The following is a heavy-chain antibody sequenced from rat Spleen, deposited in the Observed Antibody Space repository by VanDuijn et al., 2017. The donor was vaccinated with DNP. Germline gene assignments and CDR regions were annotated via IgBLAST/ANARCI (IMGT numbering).Heavy chain of an antibody. J-gene: IGHJ4*01. CDR2: MWSDGDT. V-gene: IGHV2-32*01. D-gene: IGHD1-3*01. Sequence: QVQLKESGPGLVQPSQTLSLTCTVSGFSLTNYHIHWIRQPPGKGLEWMGLMWSDGDTSYNSALKSRLSISKDTSKSQVFLKMNSLQTEDTATYYCASTLVNYGTYGYYAMDAWGQGTSVTVSS. CDR3: ASTLVNYGTYGYYAMDA. CDR1: GFSLTNYH.